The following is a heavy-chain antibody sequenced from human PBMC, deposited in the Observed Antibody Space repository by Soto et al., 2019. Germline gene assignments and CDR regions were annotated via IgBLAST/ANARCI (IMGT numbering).Heavy chain of an antibody. J-gene: IGHJ6*02. CDR2: IRWNSGSI. CDR3: AKDKNGPGYYGMDV. CDR1: GFTFDDYA. D-gene: IGHD4-17*01. Sequence: GGSLSLSCAASGFTFDDYAMHWVRQAPGKGLEWVSGIRWNSGSIGYADSVKGRFTISRDNAKNSLYLQMNSLRAEDTALYYCAKDKNGPGYYGMDVWGQGTTVTVSS. V-gene: IGHV3-9*01.